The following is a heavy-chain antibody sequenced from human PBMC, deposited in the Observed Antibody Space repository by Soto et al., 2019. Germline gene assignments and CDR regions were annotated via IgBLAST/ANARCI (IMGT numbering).Heavy chain of an antibody. CDR2: LSSGKTF. V-gene: IGHV3-21*04. CDR1: GFTFSISG. Sequence: GGSLRLSCAASGFTFSISGMTWVRQAPGKGLEWISTLSSGKTFFYADSVKGRFTISRDNAENSLYLQMDSLRAEDTAVYYCAREGGLVGYTSSFDYWGRGTLVTVS. D-gene: IGHD1-26*01. J-gene: IGHJ4*02. CDR3: AREGGLVGYTSSFDY.